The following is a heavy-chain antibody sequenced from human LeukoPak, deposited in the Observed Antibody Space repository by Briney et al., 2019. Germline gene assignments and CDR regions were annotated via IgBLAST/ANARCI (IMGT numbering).Heavy chain of an antibody. CDR1: GYTFTSYG. D-gene: IGHD2-2*01. V-gene: IGHV1-18*01. Sequence: ASVKVSCKASGYTFTSYGISWVRQAPGQGLEWMGWISAYNGNTNYAQKFQGRVTMARDTSTSTVYMELSSLRFEDTAVYYCARGISPIVPYGMDVWGQGTTVTVSS. CDR3: ARGISPIVPYGMDV. J-gene: IGHJ6*02. CDR2: ISAYNGNT.